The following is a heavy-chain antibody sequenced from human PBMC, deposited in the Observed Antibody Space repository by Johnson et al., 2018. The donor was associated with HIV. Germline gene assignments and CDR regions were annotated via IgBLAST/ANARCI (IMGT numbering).Heavy chain of an antibody. D-gene: IGHD3-16*02. CDR1: GFTFSSYA. J-gene: IGHJ3*02. CDR3: ARPPAYLYKAAFSI. Sequence: VQLVESGGGFVQPGGSLRLSCAASGFTFSSYAMSWVRQAPGKGLEWVANINQDGSETYYVGSVKGRFTISRDNAKNSLFLQMDSLRAEDTAVYFCARPPAYLYKAAFSIWGQGTMVTVSS. CDR2: INQDGSET. V-gene: IGHV3-7*03.